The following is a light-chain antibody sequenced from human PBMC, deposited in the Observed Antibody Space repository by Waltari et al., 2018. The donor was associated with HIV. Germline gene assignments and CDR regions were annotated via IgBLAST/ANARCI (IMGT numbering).Light chain of an antibody. CDR1: ALPTKY. CDR2: KDT. V-gene: IGLV3-25*03. Sequence: SYELTQPPSLSVSPGQTARITCSGDALPTKYAYWYQHKPGQAPLLLIDKDTERPSGIPDRVSGSSSGTTVTVIISGVQAEDEADYDWQSADGGGAIWVFGGGTRLTV. J-gene: IGLJ3*02. CDR3: QSADGGGAIWV.